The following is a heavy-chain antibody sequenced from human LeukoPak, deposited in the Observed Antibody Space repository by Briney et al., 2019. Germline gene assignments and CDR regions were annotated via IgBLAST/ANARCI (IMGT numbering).Heavy chain of an antibody. CDR3: ASGSFGGFSSS. CDR2: IYYSGST. J-gene: IGHJ4*02. V-gene: IGHV4-59*01. Sequence: SETLSLTCTVSGGPISSYYWSWLRQPPGKGLEWIGYIYYSGSTNYNPSLKSRVTISVDTSKNQFSLKLSSVTAADTAVYYCASGSFGGFSSSWGQGTLVTVSS. D-gene: IGHD6-13*01. CDR1: GGPISSYY.